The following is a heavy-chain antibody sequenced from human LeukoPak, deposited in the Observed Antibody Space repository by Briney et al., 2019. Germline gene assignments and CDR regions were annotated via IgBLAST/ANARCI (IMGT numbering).Heavy chain of an antibody. V-gene: IGHV3-23*01. J-gene: IGHJ4*02. D-gene: IGHD3-22*01. CDR2: ITSSGAAT. CDR3: AKDRPNYYGSNGHYYKLNGDC. CDR1: GFTFSSYA. Sequence: PGGSLRLSCAASGFTFSSYAMSWVRQAPGKRQEWVSSITSSGAATYYADSVKGRFTISRDNSDNTLYLQMNSLRAEDTAVYYCAKDRPNYYGSNGHYYKLNGDCWGQGTLVTVSS.